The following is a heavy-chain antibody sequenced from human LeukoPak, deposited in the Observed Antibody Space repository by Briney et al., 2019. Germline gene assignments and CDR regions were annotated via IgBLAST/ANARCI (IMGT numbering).Heavy chain of an antibody. CDR3: CTSPSFGSSWYQFNY. Sequence: GGSPRLSCAASGFTFSSYAMSWVRQAPGKGLEWVSAISGRDGRTYYTDSVKGRFTISRDNSKNTLYLQMNSLRAEDTAVYYCCTSPSFGSSWYQFNYWGQGALVTVSS. CDR1: GFTFSSYA. D-gene: IGHD6-13*01. V-gene: IGHV3-23*01. J-gene: IGHJ4*02. CDR2: ISGRDGRT.